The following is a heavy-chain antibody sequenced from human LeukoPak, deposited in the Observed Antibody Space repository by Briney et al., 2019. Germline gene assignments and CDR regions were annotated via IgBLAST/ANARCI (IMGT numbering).Heavy chain of an antibody. CDR1: GGTFSSYA. J-gene: IGHJ4*02. V-gene: IGHV1-69*13. D-gene: IGHD2-2*01. CDR2: IIPIFGTA. Sequence: SVKVSCKASGGTFSSYAISWVRQTPGQGLEWMGGIIPIFGTANYAQKFQGRVTITADESTSTAYMELSSLRSEDTAVYYCARAKYQLLGDFDYWGQGTLVTVSS. CDR3: ARAKYQLLGDFDY.